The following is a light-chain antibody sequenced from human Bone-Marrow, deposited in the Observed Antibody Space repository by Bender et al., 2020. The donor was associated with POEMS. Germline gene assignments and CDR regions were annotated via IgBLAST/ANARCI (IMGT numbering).Light chain of an antibody. CDR1: SGHSNYA. CDR2: LNSDGSH. J-gene: IGLJ3*02. Sequence: QRVVTQSPSASASLGASVKLTCTLSSGHSNYAIAWHQQQPEKGPRYLMNLNSDGSHSKADGIPDRFSGSSSGAERYLTISSLQSEDEADYYCQTWVTGIRVFGGGTKLTVL. CDR3: QTWVTGIRV. V-gene: IGLV4-69*01.